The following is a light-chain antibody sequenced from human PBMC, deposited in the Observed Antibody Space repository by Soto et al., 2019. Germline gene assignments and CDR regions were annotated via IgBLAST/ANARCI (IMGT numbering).Light chain of an antibody. J-gene: IGKJ4*01. Sequence: EFLLTQSPGTLTLPPGERATLSCRGSQTVRNNYLAWYQKKPGQAPRLLIYDASSRATGIPDRFSGGGSGTDFTLTISRLEPEDFAVYYCQQFSSYPLTFGGGTKVEIK. CDR3: QQFSSYPLT. V-gene: IGKV3-20*01. CDR2: DAS. CDR1: QTVRNNY.